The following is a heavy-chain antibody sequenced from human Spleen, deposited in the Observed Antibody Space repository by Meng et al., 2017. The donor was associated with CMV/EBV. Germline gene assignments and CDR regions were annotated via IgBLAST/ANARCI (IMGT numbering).Heavy chain of an antibody. Sequence: GESLKISCAASGFTFSSYSMNWVRQAPGKGLEWVAFIQYDGNNKYYADSVKGRFTISRDTSKNTVYLQMNSLRAEDTAIYYCAKDCSSTSCYFDYWGQGTLVTVSS. J-gene: IGHJ4*02. CDR1: GFTFSSYS. V-gene: IGHV3-30*02. CDR2: IQYDGNNK. D-gene: IGHD2-2*01. CDR3: AKDCSSTSCYFDY.